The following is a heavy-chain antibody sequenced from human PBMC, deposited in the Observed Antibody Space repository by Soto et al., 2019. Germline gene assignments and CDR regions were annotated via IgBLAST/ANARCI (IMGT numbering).Heavy chain of an antibody. CDR2: ISGSGGST. CDR1: GFTFSTYT. J-gene: IGHJ2*01. CDR3: AKGLVVAYWNFDL. D-gene: IGHD3-22*01. V-gene: IGHV3-23*01. Sequence: EVQLLESGGGLVQPGGSLRLSCVASGFTFSTYTMSWVRQAPGKGLEWVSGISGSGGSTHYADSVQGRFSISRDNSKSTLDLQMYSLRAEDTAVYYCAKGLVVAYWNFDLWGRGTLVTVSS.